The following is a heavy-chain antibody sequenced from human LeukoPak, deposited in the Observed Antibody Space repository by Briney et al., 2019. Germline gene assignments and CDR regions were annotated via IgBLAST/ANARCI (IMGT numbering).Heavy chain of an antibody. CDR2: INPTTGDT. CDR1: GYTFTSYY. D-gene: IGHD2-15*01. Sequence: GASVKVSCKASGYTFTSYYMHWVRQAPGQGLEWMGIINPTTGDTTYAQNFQGRLTMTRDVSKSNVYLELSSLTSADTAVFYCARYVCSAAWQGGWHAFDIWGQGTVVTVCS. J-gene: IGHJ3*02. V-gene: IGHV1-46*01. CDR3: ARYVCSAAWQGGWHAFDI.